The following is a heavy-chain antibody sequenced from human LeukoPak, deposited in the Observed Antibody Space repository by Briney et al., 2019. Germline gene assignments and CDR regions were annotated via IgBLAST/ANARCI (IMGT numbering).Heavy chain of an antibody. V-gene: IGHV3-21*01. CDR1: GFTFSSYS. CDR3: ARLAGPGDYFDY. CDR2: ISSSSSYI. D-gene: IGHD6-13*01. Sequence: PGGSLGLSCAASGFTFSSYSMNWVRQAPGKGLEWVSSISSSSSYIYYADSVKGRFTISRDNAKNSLYLQMNSLRAEDTAVYYCARLAGPGDYFDYWGQGTLVTVSS. J-gene: IGHJ4*02.